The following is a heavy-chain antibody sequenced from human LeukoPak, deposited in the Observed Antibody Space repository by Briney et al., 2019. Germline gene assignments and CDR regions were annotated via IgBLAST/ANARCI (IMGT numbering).Heavy chain of an antibody. D-gene: IGHD5-24*01. J-gene: IGHJ4*02. CDR2: IIPIFGTA. CDR1: GGTFSSYA. CDR3: ARVGTPDGYNSLMFDY. V-gene: IGHV1-69*13. Sequence: APVKVSCKASGGTFSSYAISWVRQAPGQGLEWMGGIIPIFGTANYAQKFQGRVTITADESTSTAYMELSSLRSEDTAVYYCARVGTPDGYNSLMFDYWGQGTLVTVSS.